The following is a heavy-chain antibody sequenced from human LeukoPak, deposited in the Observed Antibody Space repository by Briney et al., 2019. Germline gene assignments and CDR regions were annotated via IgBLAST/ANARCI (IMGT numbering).Heavy chain of an antibody. CDR1: GGSISSGGYF. CDR3: ARGYSSSWNYFDY. CDR2: IYYSGST. D-gene: IGHD6-13*01. V-gene: IGHV4-31*03. Sequence: PSQTLSLTCTVSGGSISSGGYFWSWIRQHPGKGLEWIGYIYYSGSTYYNPSLKSRITISVDTSKNQFSLKLSSVTAADTAMYYCARGYSSSWNYFDYWGLGTLVTVSS. J-gene: IGHJ4*02.